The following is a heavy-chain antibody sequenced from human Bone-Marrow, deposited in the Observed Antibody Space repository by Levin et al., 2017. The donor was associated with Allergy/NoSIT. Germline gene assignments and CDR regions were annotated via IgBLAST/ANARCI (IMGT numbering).Heavy chain of an antibody. J-gene: IGHJ4*02. CDR1: GFTFVGYY. CDR2: INPKTGET. CDR3: ARGGSNRVFDFDLH. D-gene: IGHD3-16*01. Sequence: GESLKISCTGSGFTFVGYYIHWVRQAPGQGLQWMGRINPKTGETSSTQNFQGRLTLTRDTSINTAYMELTRLTADDTAFYFCARGGSNRVFDFDLHWGQGSLVTVSS. V-gene: IGHV1-2*06.